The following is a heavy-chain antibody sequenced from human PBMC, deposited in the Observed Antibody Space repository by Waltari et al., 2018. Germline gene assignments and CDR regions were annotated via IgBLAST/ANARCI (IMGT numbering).Heavy chain of an antibody. CDR2: ISYNARNI. V-gene: IGHV3-30*04. Sequence: QVQVVESGGGVVQPGRPLRPSCLASEFSFTSSSLHWVRQAPGKGLEWVAVISYNARNIYYVDSVKGRFTISRDNSKKMLYLQMNSLRVEDTAVYYCARDYCDRTYCHGMDVWGQGTTVTVSS. CDR1: EFSFTSSS. D-gene: IGHD3-22*01. J-gene: IGHJ6*02. CDR3: ARDYCDRTYCHGMDV.